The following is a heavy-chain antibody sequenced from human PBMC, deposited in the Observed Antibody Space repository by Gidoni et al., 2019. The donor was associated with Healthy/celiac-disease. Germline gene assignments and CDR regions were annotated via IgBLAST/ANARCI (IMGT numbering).Heavy chain of an antibody. CDR3: ARDKGPAAAGP. J-gene: IGHJ5*02. V-gene: IGHV3-21*01. D-gene: IGHD6-13*01. CDR1: GFTFSSYS. CDR2: ISSSSSYI. Sequence: VQLVESGGGLVKPGVSLRLSCSASGFTFSSYSMNWVRQAPGKGLEWFSSISSSSSYIYYADSVKCRFTISRDNAKNSLYLQMNSLRAEGTAVYYCARDKGPAAAGPWGQGTLVTVSS.